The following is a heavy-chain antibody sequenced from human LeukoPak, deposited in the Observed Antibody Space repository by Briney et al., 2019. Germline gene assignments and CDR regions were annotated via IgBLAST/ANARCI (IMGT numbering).Heavy chain of an antibody. Sequence: ASVKVSCKASGYTFTTYAMTWVRQAPGQGLEWMGWISAYNGNTNYAQKLQGRVTMTTDTSTSTAYMELRSLRSDDTAVYYCARVRFGEFAYFDYWGQGTLVTVSS. CDR2: ISAYNGNT. V-gene: IGHV1-18*01. J-gene: IGHJ4*02. CDR3: ARVRFGEFAYFDY. D-gene: IGHD3-10*01. CDR1: GYTFTTYA.